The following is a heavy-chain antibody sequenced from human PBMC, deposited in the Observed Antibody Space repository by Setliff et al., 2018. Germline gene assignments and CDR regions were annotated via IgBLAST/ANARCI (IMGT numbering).Heavy chain of an antibody. Sequence: SETLSLTCTVSGGSISGHYWSWVRQPPGKGLEWIGYIYYSGSTNYNPSLESRVTISVDTSKNQFSLRLNSATAADTAVYYCARLRGAFDYWGQGTLVTVSS. CDR3: ARLRGAFDY. CDR1: GGSISGHY. D-gene: IGHD3-16*01. CDR2: IYYSGST. V-gene: IGHV4-59*11. J-gene: IGHJ4*02.